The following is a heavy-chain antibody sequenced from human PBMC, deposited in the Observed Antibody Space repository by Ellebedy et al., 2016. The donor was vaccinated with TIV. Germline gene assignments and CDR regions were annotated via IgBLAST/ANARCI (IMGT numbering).Heavy chain of an antibody. V-gene: IGHV1-58*01. CDR3: AADSVVGPSASWYFDL. J-gene: IGHJ2*01. D-gene: IGHD2-15*01. CDR2: IVVGSCNT. Sequence: AASVKVSCKASGFTFTKSAVQWVRQARGQRLEWIGWIVVGSCNTHYAQKFQERVTITRDMSTSTAYMELSSLRSEDTAVYYCAADSVVGPSASWYFDLWGRGTLVTVSS. CDR1: GFTFTKSA.